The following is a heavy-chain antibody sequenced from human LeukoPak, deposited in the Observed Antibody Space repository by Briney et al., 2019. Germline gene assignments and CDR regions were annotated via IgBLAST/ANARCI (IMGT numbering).Heavy chain of an antibody. CDR1: GYTFTNYD. D-gene: IGHD3-16*01. Sequence: ASVKVSCKASGYTFTNYDINWVRQAAGQGLEWMGWMSPNSGDTGYVEKFQGRVTMTRDTSMNTAYMELSSLRSEDTAVYYCTRSGFGGGVHFDYWGQGTPVTVSS. CDR3: TRSGFGGGVHFDY. CDR2: MSPNSGDT. J-gene: IGHJ4*02. V-gene: IGHV1-8*01.